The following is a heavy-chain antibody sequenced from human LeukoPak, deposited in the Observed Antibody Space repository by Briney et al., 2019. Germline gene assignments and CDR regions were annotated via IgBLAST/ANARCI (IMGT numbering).Heavy chain of an antibody. CDR2: IYSSGST. Sequence: SETLSLTCTVSGGSIRSYYWNWIRQPPGKGLEWIGYIYSSGSTNYNPSVKSRVTISEDTSKNQFSLKLSSVTAADTAVYYCARGLGYCSSTSCYRVGYFDYWGQGTLVTVSS. V-gene: IGHV4-4*09. J-gene: IGHJ4*02. CDR1: GGSIRSYY. CDR3: ARGLGYCSSTSCYRVGYFDY. D-gene: IGHD2-2*02.